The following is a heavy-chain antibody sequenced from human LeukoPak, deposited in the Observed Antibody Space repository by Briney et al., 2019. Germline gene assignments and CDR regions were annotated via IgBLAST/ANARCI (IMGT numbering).Heavy chain of an antibody. Sequence: SVKVSCKASGGTFSSYAISWVRQAPGQGLEWMGGIIPIFGTANYAQKFQGRVTITTDESTSTAHMELSSLRSEDTAVYYCGSGYYDSSGYRDAFDIWGQGTMVTVSS. D-gene: IGHD3-22*01. J-gene: IGHJ3*02. CDR3: GSGYYDSSGYRDAFDI. CDR2: IIPIFGTA. CDR1: GGTFSSYA. V-gene: IGHV1-69*05.